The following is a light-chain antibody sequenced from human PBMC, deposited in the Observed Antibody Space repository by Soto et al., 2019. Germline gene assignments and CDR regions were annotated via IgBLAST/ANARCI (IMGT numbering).Light chain of an antibody. Sequence: QSVLTQPPSASGTPGQRVTISCSGSSSNIGSNTVNWYQQLPGTAPKLLIYSNNQRPSGVPDRFSGSKSGTSASLAISGLQYEEEADYYCAAWDDSLNGPVVFGGGTKVTVL. V-gene: IGLV1-44*01. CDR3: AAWDDSLNGPVV. J-gene: IGLJ2*01. CDR1: SSNIGSNT. CDR2: SNN.